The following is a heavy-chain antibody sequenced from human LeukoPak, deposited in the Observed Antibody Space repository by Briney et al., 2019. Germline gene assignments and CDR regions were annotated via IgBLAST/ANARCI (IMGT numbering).Heavy chain of an antibody. J-gene: IGHJ4*02. D-gene: IGHD6-13*01. CDR3: ARQGRSSWFWNY. CDR1: GGSFSGYY. Sequence: SETLSLTCAVYGGSFSGYYWSWIRQPPGKGLEWIGEINHSGSTNYNSSLKSRVTISVDTSKNQFSLKLSSVTAADPAVYYCARQGRSSWFWNYWGQGTLVTVSS. V-gene: IGHV4-34*01. CDR2: INHSGST.